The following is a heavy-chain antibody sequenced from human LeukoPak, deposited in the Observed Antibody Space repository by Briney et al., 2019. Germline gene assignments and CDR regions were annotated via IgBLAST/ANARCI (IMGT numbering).Heavy chain of an antibody. CDR1: GVSISDYY. CDR3: ARHRIAATGSQYYFDY. J-gene: IGHJ4*02. Sequence: KASETLSLTCTVSGVSISDYYWSWIRQPAGKGLEWIGRIYTSGSTNYNPSLKSRVTMSVDTSKNQFSLKLSSLTAADTAMHYCARHRIAATGSQYYFDYWGQGTLVTVSS. CDR2: IYTSGST. D-gene: IGHD6-13*01. V-gene: IGHV4-4*07.